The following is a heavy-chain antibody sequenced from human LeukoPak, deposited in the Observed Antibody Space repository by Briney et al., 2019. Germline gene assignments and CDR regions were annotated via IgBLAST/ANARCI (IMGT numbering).Heavy chain of an antibody. D-gene: IGHD6-19*01. CDR2: IYTSGST. V-gene: IGHV4-61*02. Sequence: SETLSLTCTVSGGSISTGSYYLSWIRHPAGKGLEWIGRIYTSGSTNYNPSLKSRVTISVDTSKNQFSLKLSSMTAADTAVYYCARSGYSSGWYTDYWGQGTLVTVSS. CDR3: ARSGYSSGWYTDY. CDR1: GGSISTGSYY. J-gene: IGHJ4*02.